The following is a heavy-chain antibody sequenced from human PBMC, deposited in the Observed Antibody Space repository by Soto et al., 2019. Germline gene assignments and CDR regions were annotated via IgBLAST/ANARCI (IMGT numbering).Heavy chain of an antibody. J-gene: IGHJ4*02. Sequence: SETLSLTCTVSGGSISSYYWSWIRQPPGKGLEWIGYIYYSGSTNYNPSLKSRVTISVDTSKNQFSLKLSSVTAADTAVYYCARVQGGMEWLPFDYWGQGTLVTVSS. CDR2: IYYSGST. D-gene: IGHD3-3*01. CDR1: GGSISSYY. CDR3: ARVQGGMEWLPFDY. V-gene: IGHV4-59*01.